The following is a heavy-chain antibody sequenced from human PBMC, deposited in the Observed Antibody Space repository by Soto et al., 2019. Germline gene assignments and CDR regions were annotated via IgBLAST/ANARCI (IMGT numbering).Heavy chain of an antibody. Sequence: SVKVSCKASGGTFSSYAISWVRQAPGQGLEWMGGIIPIFGTANYAQKFQGRVTITADESTSTAYMELSSLRSEDTAVYYCARIYGSEHGAFDISGQGTMVTVSS. J-gene: IGHJ3*02. CDR2: IIPIFGTA. CDR3: ARIYGSEHGAFDI. D-gene: IGHD3-10*01. CDR1: GGTFSSYA. V-gene: IGHV1-69*13.